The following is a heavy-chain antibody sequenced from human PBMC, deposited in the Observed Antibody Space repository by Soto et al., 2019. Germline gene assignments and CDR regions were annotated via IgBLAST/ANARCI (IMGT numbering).Heavy chain of an antibody. CDR1: GFTFIRYS. CDR2: ISSSSSYI. J-gene: IGHJ3*02. CDR3: ARGLYYYDSSGYYSLDAFDI. Sequence: GGSLRLSCAASGFTFIRYSMNWVRQAPGKGLEWVSSISSSSSYIYYADSVKGRFTISRDNAKNSLYLQMNSLRAEDTAVYYCARGLYYYDSSGYYSLDAFDIWGQGTMVTVSS. D-gene: IGHD3-22*01. V-gene: IGHV3-21*01.